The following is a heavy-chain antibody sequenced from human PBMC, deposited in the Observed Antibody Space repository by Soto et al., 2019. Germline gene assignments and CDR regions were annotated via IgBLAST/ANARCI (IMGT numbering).Heavy chain of an antibody. Sequence: ASVKVSCKASGYTFTSYYMHWVRQAPGQELEWMGIINPSGGSTSYAQKFQGRVTMTRDTSTSTVYTELSSLRSEDTAVYYCAFIAVAGAYYYYSMDVWGQGTTVTVSS. CDR3: AFIAVAGAYYYYSMDV. D-gene: IGHD6-19*01. V-gene: IGHV1-46*01. J-gene: IGHJ6*02. CDR1: GYTFTSYY. CDR2: INPSGGST.